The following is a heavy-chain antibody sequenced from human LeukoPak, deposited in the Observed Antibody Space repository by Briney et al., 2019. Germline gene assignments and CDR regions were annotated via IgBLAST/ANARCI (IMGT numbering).Heavy chain of an antibody. CDR1: GGSITSYY. D-gene: IGHD2-21*02. Sequence: PSETLSHTCTVSGGSITSYYWSWIRQPPGKGLEWIGYIFGSGTTNYNPSVKSRVTISVDTSKTQFSLKLSSVTAADTAVYYCATWVTSGYYALDVWGQGTTVTVSS. J-gene: IGHJ6*02. CDR2: IFGSGTT. V-gene: IGHV4-59*01. CDR3: ATWVTSGYYALDV.